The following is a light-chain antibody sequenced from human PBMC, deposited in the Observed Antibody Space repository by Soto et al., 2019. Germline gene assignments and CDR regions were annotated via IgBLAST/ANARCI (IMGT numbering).Light chain of an antibody. J-gene: IGKJ5*01. CDR2: GAS. CDR1: QSVSSSY. V-gene: IGKV3D-20*02. Sequence: EILLTQSPGTLSLSPVERATLSCRASQSVSSSYLAWYQQKPGQAPRLLIYGASSRATGIPDRFSGSGSGTDFTLTISRLEPEDFAVYYRKQRSNWPITFGQGRRLEIX. CDR3: KQRSNWPIT.